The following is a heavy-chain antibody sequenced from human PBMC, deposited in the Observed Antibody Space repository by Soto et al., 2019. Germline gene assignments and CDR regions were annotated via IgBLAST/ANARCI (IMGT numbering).Heavy chain of an antibody. D-gene: IGHD3-22*01. J-gene: IGHJ6*02. V-gene: IGHV4-30-2*01. CDR1: GGSISSGGYS. Sequence: SETLSLTCVVSGGSISSGGYSWSWIRQPPGKGLEWIGYIHHSGTTYYNPSLRSRLTMSVDRSKSQVSLNLNSVTAADTAVYYCARDPISDGSGYSYGMDVWGPGTTVT. CDR2: IHHSGTT. CDR3: ARDPISDGSGYSYGMDV.